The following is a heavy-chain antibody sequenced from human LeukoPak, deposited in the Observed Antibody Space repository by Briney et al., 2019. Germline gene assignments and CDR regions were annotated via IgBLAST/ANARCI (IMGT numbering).Heavy chain of an antibody. J-gene: IGHJ5*02. Sequence: PGGSLRLSCAASGFTFSSYGMHWVRQAPGKGLEWVAVIWYDGSNKYYADSVKGRFTISRDNSKNTLYLQMNSLRAEDTAVYYCAKVTPRYCSSTSCPGGAPWAWFDPWGQGTLVTVSS. D-gene: IGHD2-2*01. CDR1: GFTFSSYG. V-gene: IGHV3-33*06. CDR2: IWYDGSNK. CDR3: AKVTPRYCSSTSCPGGAPWAWFDP.